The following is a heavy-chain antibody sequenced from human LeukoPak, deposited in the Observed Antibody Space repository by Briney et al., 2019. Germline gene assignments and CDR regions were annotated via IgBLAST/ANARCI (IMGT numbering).Heavy chain of an antibody. V-gene: IGHV3-7*01. CDR2: IKQDGSEK. D-gene: IGHD6-13*01. CDR3: AREQGYSSSWYTGYYYYYMDV. CDR1: GFTFSSYW. Sequence: PGGSLRLSCAVSGFTFSSYWMSWVRQAPGKRLEWVANIKQDGSEKYYVDSVKGRFTISRDNAKNSLYLQMNSLRAEDTAVYYCAREQGYSSSWYTGYYYYYMDVWGKGTTVTVSS. J-gene: IGHJ6*03.